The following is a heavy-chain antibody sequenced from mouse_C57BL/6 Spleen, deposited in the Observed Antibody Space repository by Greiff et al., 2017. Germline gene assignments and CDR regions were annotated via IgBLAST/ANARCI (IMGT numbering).Heavy chain of an antibody. CDR3: ARWPGAMDY. V-gene: IGHV3-6*01. J-gene: IGHJ4*01. CDR1: GYSITSGYY. Sequence: EVQLVESGPGLVKPSQSLSLTCSVTGYSITSGYYWNWIRQFPGNKLEWMGYISYDGSNNYNPSLKNRISITRDTSKNQFFLKLNSVTTEDTATYYCARWPGAMDYWGQGTSVTVSS. CDR2: ISYDGSN.